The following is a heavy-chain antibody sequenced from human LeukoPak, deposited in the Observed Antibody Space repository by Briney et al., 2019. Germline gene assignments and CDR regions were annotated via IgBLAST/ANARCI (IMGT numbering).Heavy chain of an antibody. CDR1: GFTFDDYA. CDR3: ARVIESYGDSAY. J-gene: IGHJ4*02. D-gene: IGHD3-16*01. CDR2: ISGDGGST. Sequence: GGSLRLSCAASGFTFDDYAMHWVRQAPGKGLEWVSLISGDGGSTYYADSVKGRFTISRDNAKNSLYLQMDSLRAEDTAVYYCARVIESYGDSAYWGQGTLVTVSS. V-gene: IGHV3-43*02.